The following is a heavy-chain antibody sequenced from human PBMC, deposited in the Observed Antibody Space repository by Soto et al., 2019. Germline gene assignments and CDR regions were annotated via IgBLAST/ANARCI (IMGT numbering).Heavy chain of an antibody. Sequence: SETLSLTCSVSGGSMNNGGYYWSWIRQLPGKGLEWIGYIYSNGDTYYNPSLKSRLTISVDTSKNQFSLNLTSVTAADTAVYYCARRGGSSSRYYYALDVWGQGTTVTVSS. D-gene: IGHD6-6*01. CDR1: GGSMNNGGYY. CDR3: ARRGGSSSRYYYALDV. V-gene: IGHV4-31*03. CDR2: IYSNGDT. J-gene: IGHJ6*02.